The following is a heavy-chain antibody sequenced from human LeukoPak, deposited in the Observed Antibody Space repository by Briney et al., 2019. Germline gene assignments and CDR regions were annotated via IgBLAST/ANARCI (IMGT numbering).Heavy chain of an antibody. J-gene: IGHJ4*02. CDR2: ISAYNGNT. CDR1: GYTFTSYG. V-gene: IGHV1-18*01. CDR3: AVDGPYCGSDCYPQAKYFDY. D-gene: IGHD2-21*02. Sequence: ASVKVSCKASGYTFTSYGISWVRQAPGQGLEWMGWISAYNGNTNYAQKLQGRVTMTTDTSTSTAYMELRSLRPDDTAVYYCAVDGPYCGSDCYPQAKYFDYWGPGTLVTVSS.